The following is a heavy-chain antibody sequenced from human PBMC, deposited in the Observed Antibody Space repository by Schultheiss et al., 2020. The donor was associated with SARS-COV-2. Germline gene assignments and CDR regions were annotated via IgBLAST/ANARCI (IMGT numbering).Heavy chain of an antibody. Sequence: GESLKISCAASGFTFSSYGMHWVRQAPGKGLEWVAVIWYDGSNKYYADSVKGRFTISRDNSKNTLYLQMNSLRAGDTAVYYCARPCFGSSTSCLDPPDAFDIWGQGTMVTVSS. CDR3: ARPCFGSSTSCLDPPDAFDI. CDR1: GFTFSSYG. CDR2: IWYDGSNK. D-gene: IGHD2-2*01. J-gene: IGHJ3*02. V-gene: IGHV3-33*08.